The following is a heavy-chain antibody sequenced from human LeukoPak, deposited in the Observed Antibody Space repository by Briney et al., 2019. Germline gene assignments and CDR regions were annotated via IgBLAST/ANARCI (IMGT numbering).Heavy chain of an antibody. CDR1: GGSISSGGYS. V-gene: IGHV4-30-2*01. CDR2: IYHSGST. CDR3: ARDQGLGYCSGGSCCSGWFDP. Sequence: SETLSLTCAVSGGSISSGGYSWSWLRQPPGKGLEWIGYIYHSGSTYYNPSLKSRVTISVDRSKNQFSLKLSSVTAADTAVYYCARDQGLGYCSGGSCCSGWFDPWGQGTLVTVSS. D-gene: IGHD2-15*01. J-gene: IGHJ5*02.